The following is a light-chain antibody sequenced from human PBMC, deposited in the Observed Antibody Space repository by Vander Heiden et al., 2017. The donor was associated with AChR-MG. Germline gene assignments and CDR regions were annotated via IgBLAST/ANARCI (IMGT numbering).Light chain of an antibody. V-gene: IGLV2-8*01. CDR3: SSDAGSNSVV. Sequence: QSALTQPPSASGSPGQSVTISCTGTSSDVGGYNYVSWYQQHPGKAPKLMIYEVSTRPSGVPARFSGSKSGNTASLTVSGRQAEDEADYYCSSDAGSNSVVFGGGTKLTVL. CDR2: EVS. J-gene: IGLJ2*01. CDR1: SSDVGGYNY.